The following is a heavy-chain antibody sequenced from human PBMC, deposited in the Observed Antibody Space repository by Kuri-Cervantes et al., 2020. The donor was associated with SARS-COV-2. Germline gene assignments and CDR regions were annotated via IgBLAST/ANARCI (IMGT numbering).Heavy chain of an antibody. CDR3: ARDSDFWSGYYTGIVAFDI. Sequence: GSLRLSCTVSGGSISSYYWSWIRQPPGKGLEWIGYIYYSGSTNYNPSLKSRVTISVDTSKNQFSLKLSSVTAADTAVYYCARDSDFWSGYYTGIVAFDIWGQGTMVTVSS. J-gene: IGHJ3*02. V-gene: IGHV4-59*12. D-gene: IGHD3-3*01. CDR2: IYYSGST. CDR1: GGSISSYY.